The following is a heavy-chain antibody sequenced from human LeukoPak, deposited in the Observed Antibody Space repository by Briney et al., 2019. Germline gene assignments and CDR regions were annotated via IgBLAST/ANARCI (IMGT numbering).Heavy chain of an antibody. J-gene: IGHJ6*03. CDR2: ISAYNGNT. CDR3: ARDRFTAAPGGYYYYYMDV. CDR1: GGTFSSYA. Sequence: ASVKVSCKASGGTFSSYAISWVRQAPGQGLEWMGWISAYNGNTNYAQKLQGRVTMTTDTSTSTAYMELRSLRSDDTAVYYCARDRFTAAPGGYYYYYMDVWGKGTTVTVSS. V-gene: IGHV1-18*01. D-gene: IGHD2-2*01.